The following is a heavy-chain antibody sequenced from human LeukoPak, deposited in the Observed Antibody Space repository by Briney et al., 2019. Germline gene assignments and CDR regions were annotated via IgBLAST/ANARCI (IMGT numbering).Heavy chain of an antibody. CDR1: GYTFTSYY. CDR3: ARRNTLTDAFDI. J-gene: IGHJ3*02. V-gene: IGHV1-46*01. Sequence: GASVKVSCKASGYTFTSYYMHWVRQAPGQGLEWMGIINPSGGSTSYAQKLQGRVTMTTDTSTSTAYMELRSLRSDDTAVYYCARRNTLTDAFDIWGQGTMVTVSS. CDR2: INPSGGST. D-gene: IGHD5-18*01.